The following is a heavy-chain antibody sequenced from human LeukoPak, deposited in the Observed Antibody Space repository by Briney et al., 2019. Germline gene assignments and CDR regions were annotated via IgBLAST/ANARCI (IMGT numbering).Heavy chain of an antibody. CDR2: ISYDGSNK. J-gene: IGHJ4*02. D-gene: IGHD4-23*01. CDR3: AREPPSVVTSHADDY. Sequence: GSLRLSCAASGFTFSSYGMHWVRQAPGKGLEWVAVISYDGSNKYYADSVKGRFTISRDNSKNTLYLQMNSLRAEDTAVYYCAREPPSVVTSHADDYWGQGTLVTVSS. V-gene: IGHV3-30*03. CDR1: GFTFSSYG.